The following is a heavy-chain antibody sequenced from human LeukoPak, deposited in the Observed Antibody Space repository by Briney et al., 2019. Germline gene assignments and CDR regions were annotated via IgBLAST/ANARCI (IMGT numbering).Heavy chain of an antibody. CDR2: ISSSSSTI. D-gene: IGHD3-22*01. V-gene: IGHV3-48*01. Sequence: GGSLRLSCAASGFTFSSYSMNWVRQAPGKGLEWVSYISSSSSTIYYADSVKGRFTISRDNAKNSLYLQMNSLRAEDTAVYYCASHYDSSGYYYSHSFDYWGQGTLVTVSS. CDR3: ASHYDSSGYYYSHSFDY. J-gene: IGHJ4*02. CDR1: GFTFSSYS.